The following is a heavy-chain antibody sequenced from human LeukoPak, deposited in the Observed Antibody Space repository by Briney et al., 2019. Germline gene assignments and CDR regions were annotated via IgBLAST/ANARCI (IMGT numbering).Heavy chain of an antibody. J-gene: IGHJ4*02. CDR1: GYTFTNYH. Sequence: ASVKVSCKASGYTFTNYHINWVRQASGQGLEWMTWINPDTGDKGYARKFQDRDTITTDTSISTAYMELSSLSSEDTAVYFCARTTSMTASGYDYWGQGTLVTVSS. D-gene: IGHD2-21*02. CDR2: INPDTGDK. V-gene: IGHV1-8*03. CDR3: ARTTSMTASGYDY.